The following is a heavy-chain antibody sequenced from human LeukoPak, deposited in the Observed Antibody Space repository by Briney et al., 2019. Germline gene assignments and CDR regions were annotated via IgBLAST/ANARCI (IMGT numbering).Heavy chain of an antibody. CDR1: GFTFSSYS. D-gene: IGHD3-10*01. CDR2: ISSSSSYI. J-gene: IGHJ4*02. V-gene: IGHV3-21*01. CDR3: ARLDYYGSGSYYLLPDY. Sequence: GGSLRLSCAASGFTFSSYSMNWVRQAPGKGLEWVSSISSSSSYIYYADSVKGRFTISRDNAKNSLYLQMNSLRAEDTAVYYCARLDYYGSGSYYLLPDYWGQGTPVTVSS.